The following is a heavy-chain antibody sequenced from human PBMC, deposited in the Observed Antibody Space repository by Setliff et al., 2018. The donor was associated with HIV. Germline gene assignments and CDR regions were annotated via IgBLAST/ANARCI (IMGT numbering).Heavy chain of an antibody. CDR2: IHYSGST. CDR3: SRAMGGSRTDFDY. CDR1: GGSISSHY. Sequence: SETLSLTCTVSGGSISSHYWSWIRQPPGKGLEWIGYIHYSGSTNYNPSLKSRVTISIDTSKNQFSLKLTCVTAADTAVYYCSRAMGGSRTDFDYWGQGTLVTVSS. J-gene: IGHJ4*02. D-gene: IGHD2-2*01. V-gene: IGHV4-59*11.